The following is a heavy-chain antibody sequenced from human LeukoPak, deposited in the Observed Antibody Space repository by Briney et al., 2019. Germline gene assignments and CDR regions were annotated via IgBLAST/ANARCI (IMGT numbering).Heavy chain of an antibody. D-gene: IGHD3-10*01. Sequence: SETLSLTCTVSGGSISTSSYYWGWIRQPPGKGLEWIGSIYYTGSTYYNPSLDSRVTVSVDTSKNQFSLKLSSVTAADTAMYYCASRTRFGELRFDYWGQGTLVTVSS. CDR2: IYYTGST. CDR3: ASRTRFGELRFDY. J-gene: IGHJ4*02. V-gene: IGHV4-39*01. CDR1: GGSISTSSYY.